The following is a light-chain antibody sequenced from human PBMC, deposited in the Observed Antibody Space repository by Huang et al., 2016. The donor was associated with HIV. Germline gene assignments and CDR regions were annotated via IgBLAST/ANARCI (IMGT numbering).Light chain of an antibody. J-gene: IGKJ1*01. V-gene: IGKV3-20*01. Sequence: EIVLTQSPGTLSLSPGERATLSCRASQSVSNTYLAWYQQKPGQAPRLLIYGASSRATGIPDRFSGSWSGTDFTLTISRLEPEDFAVFYCQQYGSSPKTFGQGTKVEI. CDR3: QQYGSSPKT. CDR1: QSVSNTY. CDR2: GAS.